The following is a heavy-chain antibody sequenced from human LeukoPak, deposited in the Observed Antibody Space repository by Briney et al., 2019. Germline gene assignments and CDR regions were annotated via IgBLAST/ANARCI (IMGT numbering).Heavy chain of an antibody. CDR1: GGTFSSYA. D-gene: IGHD1-26*01. CDR2: IIPIFGTA. Sequence: ASVKVSCKASGGTFSSYAISWVRQAPGQGLEWMGGIIPIFGTANYAQKFQGRVTITADESTSTAYTELSSLRSEDTAVYYCARGVPYSGSHGLFDYWGQGTLVTVSS. CDR3: ARGVPYSGSHGLFDY. J-gene: IGHJ4*02. V-gene: IGHV1-69*01.